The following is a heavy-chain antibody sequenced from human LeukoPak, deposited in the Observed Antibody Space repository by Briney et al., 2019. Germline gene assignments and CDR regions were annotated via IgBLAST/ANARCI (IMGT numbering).Heavy chain of an antibody. J-gene: IGHJ4*02. CDR3: ARGEQQLVGPYYFDY. V-gene: IGHV1-69*13. Sequence: SVKASCKASGGTFSSYAISWVRQAPGQGLEWMGGIIPIFGTANYAQKFQGRVTITADESTSTAYMELSSLRSEDTAVYYCARGEQQLVGPYYFDYWGQGTLVTVSS. CDR2: IIPIFGTA. CDR1: GGTFSSYA. D-gene: IGHD6-13*01.